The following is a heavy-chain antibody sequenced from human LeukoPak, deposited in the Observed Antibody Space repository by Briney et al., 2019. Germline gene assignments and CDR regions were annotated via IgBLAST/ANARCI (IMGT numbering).Heavy chain of an antibody. CDR2: IIPIFGTA. D-gene: IGHD3-10*01. V-gene: IGHV1-69*13. CDR3: VLMVRGVREPNYFDY. J-gene: IGHJ4*02. CDR1: GGTFSSYA. Sequence: SVKVSCKASGGTFSSYAISWVRQAPGQGPEWMGGIIPIFGTANYAQKFQGRVTITADESTSTAYMELSSLRSEDTAVYYCVLMVRGVREPNYFDYWGQGTLVTVSS.